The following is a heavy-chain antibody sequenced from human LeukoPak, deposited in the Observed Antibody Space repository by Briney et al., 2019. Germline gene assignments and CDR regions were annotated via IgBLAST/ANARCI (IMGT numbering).Heavy chain of an antibody. V-gene: IGHV4-39*01. CDR2: IYHSGST. CDR1: GGSISSSSYY. J-gene: IGHJ4*02. Sequence: SETLSLTCTVSGGSISSSSYYWGWIRQPPGKGLEWIGSVGSIYHSGSTYYNPSLKSRVTISVDTSKDEFSLKLSSVTAADTAVYYCASVPTSISTWLYYFDYWGQGTLVTVSS. CDR3: ASVPTSISTWLYYFDY. D-gene: IGHD6-13*01.